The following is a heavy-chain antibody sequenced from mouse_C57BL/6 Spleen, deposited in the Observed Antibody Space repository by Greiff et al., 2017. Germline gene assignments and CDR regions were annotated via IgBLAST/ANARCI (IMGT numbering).Heavy chain of an antibody. CDR2: INPSSGYT. D-gene: IGHD1-1*01. Sequence: QVQLKQSGAELARPGASVKMSCKASGYTFTSYTMHWVKQRPGQGLEWIGYINPSSGYTKYNQKFKDKATLTADKSSSAAYMQLSSLTSEDSAVYYCARGYYGRSYDALDYWAQGTSATGSS. CDR3: ARGYYGRSYDALDY. CDR1: GYTFTSYT. V-gene: IGHV1-4*01. J-gene: IGHJ4*01.